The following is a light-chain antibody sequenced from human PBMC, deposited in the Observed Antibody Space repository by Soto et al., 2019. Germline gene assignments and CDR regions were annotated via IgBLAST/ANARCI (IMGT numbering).Light chain of an antibody. V-gene: IGKV3-15*01. CDR3: QQYDNWPPRWT. Sequence: EIVMTQSPATLSVSPGERVTLSCRASQSVGTNLAWYQQKPGQAPRLLILGASTRASGIPAKFSGSGSGTEFTLTIGSLQSEDFAIYYCQQYDNWPPRWTFGQGTKLEIK. J-gene: IGKJ2*01. CDR1: QSVGTN. CDR2: GAS.